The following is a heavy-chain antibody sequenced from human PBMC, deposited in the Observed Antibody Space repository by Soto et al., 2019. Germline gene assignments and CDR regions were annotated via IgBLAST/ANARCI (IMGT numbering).Heavy chain of an antibody. CDR3: AREYDSSGYYRHADAFDI. CDR2: IYYSGST. J-gene: IGHJ3*02. V-gene: IGHV4-59*01. CDR1: GGSISSYY. Sequence: PSETLSLTCTVSGGSISSYYWSWIRQPPGKGLEWIGYIYYSGSTNYNPSLKSRVTISVDTSKNQFSLKLSSVTAADTAVYYCAREYDSSGYYRHADAFDIWGQGTMVTVS. D-gene: IGHD3-22*01.